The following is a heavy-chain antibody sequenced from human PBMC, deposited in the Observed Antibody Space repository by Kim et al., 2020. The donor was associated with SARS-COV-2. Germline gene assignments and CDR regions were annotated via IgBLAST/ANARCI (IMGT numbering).Heavy chain of an antibody. Sequence: SVKVSCKASGGTFSSYAISWVRQAPGQGLEWMGGIIPIFGTANYAQKFQGRVTITADESTSTAYMELSSLRSEDTAVYYCARSNTALYYFDYWGQGTLVTVSS. CDR2: IIPIFGTA. V-gene: IGHV1-69*13. CDR1: GGTFSSYA. D-gene: IGHD5-18*01. CDR3: ARSNTALYYFDY. J-gene: IGHJ4*02.